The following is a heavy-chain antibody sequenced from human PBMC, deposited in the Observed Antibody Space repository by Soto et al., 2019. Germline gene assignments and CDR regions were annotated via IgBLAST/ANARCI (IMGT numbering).Heavy chain of an antibody. D-gene: IGHD3-22*01. Sequence: SETLSLTCTVSGGSISSGDYYWSWIRQPPGKGLEWIGYIYYSGSTYYNPSLKSRVTISVDTSKNQFSLKLSSVTAADTAVYYCARDKYYYDSSGYYYYYRMDVWGQGTTVTVSS. CDR1: GGSISSGDYY. J-gene: IGHJ6*02. V-gene: IGHV4-30-4*01. CDR3: ARDKYYYDSSGYYYYYRMDV. CDR2: IYYSGST.